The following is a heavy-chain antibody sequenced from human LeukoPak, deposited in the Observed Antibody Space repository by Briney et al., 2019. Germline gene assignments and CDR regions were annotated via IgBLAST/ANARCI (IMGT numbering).Heavy chain of an antibody. V-gene: IGHV1-2*02. CDR1: GCTFTGYY. CDR3: ARDNDYGDSYPHY. J-gene: IGHJ4*02. CDR2: INPNSGGT. Sequence: ASVKVSCKASGCTFTGYYMHWVRQAPGQGLEWMGWINPNSGGTNYAQKFQGRVTMTRDTSISTAYMELSRLRSDDTAVYYCARDNDYGDSYPHYWGQGTLVTVSS. D-gene: IGHD4-17*01.